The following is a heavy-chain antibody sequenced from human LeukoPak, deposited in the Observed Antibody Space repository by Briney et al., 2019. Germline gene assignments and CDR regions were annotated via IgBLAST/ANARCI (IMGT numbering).Heavy chain of an antibody. CDR1: GGSISSGGYY. CDR3: AASRGNWFDP. CDR2: IYYSGST. Sequence: SETLSLTCTVSGGSISSGGYYWSWIRQHPGRGLEWIGYIYYSGSTYYNPSLKSRVTISVDTSKNQFSLKLSSVTAADTAVYYCAASRGNWFDPWGQGTLVTVSS. J-gene: IGHJ5*02. V-gene: IGHV4-31*03.